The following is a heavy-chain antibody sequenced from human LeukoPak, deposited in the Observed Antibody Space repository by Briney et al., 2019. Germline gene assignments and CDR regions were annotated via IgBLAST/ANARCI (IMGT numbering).Heavy chain of an antibody. J-gene: IGHJ3*02. CDR3: ARLISIHDAFDI. CDR2: INHSGST. V-gene: IGHV4-34*01. D-gene: IGHD3-3*02. Sequence: SETLSLTCAVYGGSLSGYYWSWIRQPPGKGLEWIGEINHSGSTNYNPSLKSRVTISVDTSKNQFSLKLSSVTAADTAIYYCARLISIHDAFDIWGQGTLVTVSS. CDR1: GGSLSGYY.